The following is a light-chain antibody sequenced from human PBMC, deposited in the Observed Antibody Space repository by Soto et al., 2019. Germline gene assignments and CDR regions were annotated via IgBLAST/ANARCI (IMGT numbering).Light chain of an antibody. J-gene: IGKJ3*01. Sequence: DIQLTQSPSFLSASVGDRVTITCRASQDISNYLVWYQQKPGKAPKPLIYAASTLQRGVPSRFSGSGSGTEFPLTISSLQPEDFATYYCQQLNSYPLTFGPGTNVHIK. CDR2: AAS. V-gene: IGKV1-9*01. CDR1: QDISNY. CDR3: QQLNSYPLT.